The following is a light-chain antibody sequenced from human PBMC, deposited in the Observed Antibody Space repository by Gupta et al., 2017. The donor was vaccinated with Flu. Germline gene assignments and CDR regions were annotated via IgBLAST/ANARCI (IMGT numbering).Light chain of an antibody. J-gene: IGKJ2*01. Sequence: DIQMTQSPSTLSASLGDRVTITCRASQSLSGWLAWYQQKPGKAPNLLIYRTFTVENGVPSRFSGSGSGTEFALTISSRQAEDFANYYCQHENHSSNIFGQGTTLDI. CDR2: RTF. CDR1: QSLSGW. V-gene: IGKV1-5*03. CDR3: QHENHSSNI.